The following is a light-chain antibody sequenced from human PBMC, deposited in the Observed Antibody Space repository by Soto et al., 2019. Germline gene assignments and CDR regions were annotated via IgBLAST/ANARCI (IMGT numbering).Light chain of an antibody. CDR2: WAS. V-gene: IGKV4-1*01. J-gene: IGKJ4*01. CDR1: QSVLYGPNNKNY. CDR3: QQYYATPLT. Sequence: IVMTQSPDSLAVSLGERVTINCKSSQSVLYGPNNKNYFAWYQQKPGQPPQVLIYWASTREFGVPEQFSGSGSGTDFPRTISSLQAEDVAVYYCQQYYATPLTFGGGTRVEIK.